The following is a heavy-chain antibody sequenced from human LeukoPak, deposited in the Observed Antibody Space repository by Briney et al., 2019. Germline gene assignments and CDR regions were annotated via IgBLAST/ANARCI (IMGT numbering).Heavy chain of an antibody. D-gene: IGHD5-24*01. CDR1: GYSFTRYW. J-gene: IGHJ4*02. CDR2: IYPGDSDT. CDR3: ARGREMATIPLDY. V-gene: IGHV5-51*01. Sequence: GGSLKISCKCSGYSFTRYWIGLVREMPGKGLELVGIIYPGDSDTRYSPSFQGQVTISADKSLSTAYLQWSSLQASDTALYYCARGREMATIPLDYWGQGTLVTASS.